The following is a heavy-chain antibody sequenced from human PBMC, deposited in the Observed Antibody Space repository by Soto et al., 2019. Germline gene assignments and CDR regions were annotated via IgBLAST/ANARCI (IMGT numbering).Heavy chain of an antibody. D-gene: IGHD3-22*01. J-gene: IGHJ4*02. CDR1: GFSLSTSGVG. CDR3: AHSGDYDSSGYYRNDFDY. CDR2: IYWDDDK. V-gene: IGHV2-5*02. Sequence: GPTLVNPTQTLTLTCTFSGFSLSTSGVGVGWIRQPPGKALEWLALIYWDDDKRYSPSLKSRLTITKDTSKNQVVLTMTNMDPVDTATYYCAHSGDYDSSGYYRNDFDYWGQGTLVTVSS.